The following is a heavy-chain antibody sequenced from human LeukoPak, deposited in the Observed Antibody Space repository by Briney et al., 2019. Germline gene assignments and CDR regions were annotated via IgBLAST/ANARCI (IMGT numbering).Heavy chain of an antibody. CDR3: ASGYDFWSGPRSYFDY. J-gene: IGHJ4*01. Sequence: GASVKVSCKASGGTFSSYAISWVRQAPGQGLEWMGGIIPIFGTANYAQKFQGRVTITADESTSTAYMELSSLRSEDTAVYYCASGYDFWSGPRSYFDYWGQEPWSPSPQ. CDR2: IIPIFGTA. V-gene: IGHV1-69*13. CDR1: GGTFSSYA. D-gene: IGHD3-3*01.